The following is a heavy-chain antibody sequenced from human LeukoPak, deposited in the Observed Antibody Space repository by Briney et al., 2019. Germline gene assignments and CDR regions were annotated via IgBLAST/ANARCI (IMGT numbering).Heavy chain of an antibody. Sequence: GGSLRLSCAASGFSFSNYAMSWVRQAPGKGLEWVSVIYSGGSTYYADSVKGRFTISRDNSKNTLYLQMNSLRAEDTAVYYCARAEGPSRKIDPWGQGTLVTVSS. J-gene: IGHJ5*02. CDR1: GFSFSNYA. D-gene: IGHD1-14*01. CDR2: IYSGGST. CDR3: ARAEGPSRKIDP. V-gene: IGHV3-53*01.